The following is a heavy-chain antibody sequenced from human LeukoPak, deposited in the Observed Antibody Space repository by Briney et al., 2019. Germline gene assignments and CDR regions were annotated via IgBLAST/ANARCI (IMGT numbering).Heavy chain of an antibody. D-gene: IGHD5-24*01. J-gene: IGHJ6*03. CDR2: IYYTGST. CDR1: GASFSSFC. Sequence: SETLSLTCSVSGASFSSFCWSWIRQPPGKGLEWIGYIYYTGSTNYNPSLKSRLTISVDTSRNRFSLKLSSVTAADTAVYFCARDRREHYYYYYVDVWGKGTTVTVSS. CDR3: ARDRREHYYYYYVDV. V-gene: IGHV4-59*01.